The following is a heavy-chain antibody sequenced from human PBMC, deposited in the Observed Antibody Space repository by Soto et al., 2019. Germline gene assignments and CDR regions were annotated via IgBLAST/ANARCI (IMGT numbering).Heavy chain of an antibody. CDR1: GGSISSGGYY. CDR2: IYYSGST. CDR3: ARVLPGYYMTGGGAFDI. Sequence: ASETLSLTCTVSGGSISSGGYYWSWIRQHPGKGLEWIGYIYYSGSTYYNPSLKSRVTISVDTSKNQFSLKLSSVTAADTAVYYCARVLPGYYMTGGGAFDIWGQGTMVTVSS. J-gene: IGHJ3*02. D-gene: IGHD3-22*01. V-gene: IGHV4-31*03.